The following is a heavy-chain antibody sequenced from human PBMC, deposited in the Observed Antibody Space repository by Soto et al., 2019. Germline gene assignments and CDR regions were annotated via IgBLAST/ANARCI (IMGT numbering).Heavy chain of an antibody. CDR3: ARGDSGSSALFALDF. Sequence: QVQLVQSGAEMKKPGASVKVSCKASGYTFTGYYMHWVRQAPGQGLEWMGWINPSSGGTNYAQTCQGWVTMTTDTSISTAYMEVSRLKSDDTAAYYCARGDSGSSALFALDFWGQGTMVTVSS. D-gene: IGHD6-6*01. CDR1: GYTFTGYY. V-gene: IGHV1-2*04. CDR2: INPSSGGT. J-gene: IGHJ3*01.